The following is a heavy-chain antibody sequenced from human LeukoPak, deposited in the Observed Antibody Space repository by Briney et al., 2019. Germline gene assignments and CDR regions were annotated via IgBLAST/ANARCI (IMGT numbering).Heavy chain of an antibody. CDR3: RAAADLNDY. CDR2: IRSKADSYTT. Sequence: GGSLILSCAASGFTFSGSAMHWVRQAFGKGLEWLGRIRSKADSYTTAYAASVKGRFIVSRDDSKNTAYLQMNSLKTEDTAVYYCRAAADLNDYWGQGTLVTVSS. D-gene: IGHD6-13*01. CDR1: GFTFSGSA. V-gene: IGHV3-73*01. J-gene: IGHJ4*02.